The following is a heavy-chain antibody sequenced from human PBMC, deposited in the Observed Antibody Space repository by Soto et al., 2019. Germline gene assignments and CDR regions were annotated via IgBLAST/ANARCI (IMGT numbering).Heavy chain of an antibody. CDR3: AKVEYSSSGHYYYYGMDV. V-gene: IGHV3-23*01. CDR2: ISGSGGST. Sequence: GGSLRLSCAASGFTFSSYAMSWVRQAPGKGLEWVSAISGSGGSTYYADSVKGRFTISRDNSKNTLYLQMNSLRAEDTAVYYYAKVEYSSSGHYYYYGMDVWGQGTTVTVS. CDR1: GFTFSSYA. D-gene: IGHD6-6*01. J-gene: IGHJ6*02.